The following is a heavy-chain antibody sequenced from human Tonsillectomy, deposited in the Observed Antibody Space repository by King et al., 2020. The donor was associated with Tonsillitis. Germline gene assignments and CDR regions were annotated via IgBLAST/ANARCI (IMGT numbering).Heavy chain of an antibody. CDR1: GGSISSSSYF. Sequence: LQLQESGPGLVKPSETLSLTCTVSGGSISSSSYFWGWIRQPPGKGLEWIGSIYYSGSTYYNPSLKSRVTISVDTSKNQFSLKLSSVTAADTAVYYCARLYLVSSGWYGVGYYFDYWGQGTLVTVSS. J-gene: IGHJ4*02. CDR3: ARLYLVSSGWYGVGYYFDY. D-gene: IGHD6-19*01. V-gene: IGHV4-39*07. CDR2: IYYSGST.